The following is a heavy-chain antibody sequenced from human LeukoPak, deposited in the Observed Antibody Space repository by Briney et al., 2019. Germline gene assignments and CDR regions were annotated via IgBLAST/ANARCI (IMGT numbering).Heavy chain of an antibody. CDR1: GGSISSGGYY. CDR3: AREGPSAAAK. J-gene: IGHJ4*02. CDR2: IYHSGST. D-gene: IGHD6-13*01. Sequence: PSETLSLTCTVSGGSISSGGYYWSWIRQPPGKGLEWIGYIYHSGSTYYNPSLKSRVTISVDRSKNQFSLKLSSVTAADTAVYYCAREGPSAAAKWGQGTLVTVSS. V-gene: IGHV4-30-2*01.